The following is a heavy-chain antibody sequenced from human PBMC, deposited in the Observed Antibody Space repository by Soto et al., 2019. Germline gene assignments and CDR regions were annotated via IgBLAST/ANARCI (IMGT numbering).Heavy chain of an antibody. CDR3: ARNESSNIYGMDV. CDR1: GFTFSSYS. J-gene: IGHJ6*02. CDR2: ISSSSFSI. Sequence: VGSLRLSCAASGFTFSSYSMNWVRQAPGKGLEWVSSISSSSFSINYADSVKGRFSISRDNAQNSLHLQMSNLRAEDTAVYYCARNESSNIYGMDVWGQGTTVTVS. V-gene: IGHV3-21*01. D-gene: IGHD6-6*01.